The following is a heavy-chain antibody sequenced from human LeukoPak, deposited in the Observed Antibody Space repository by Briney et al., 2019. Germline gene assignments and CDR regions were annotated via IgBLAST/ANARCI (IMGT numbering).Heavy chain of an antibody. Sequence: GGSLRLSCAASGFTFSSYGMHWVRQAPGKGLEWVALIWYDGSNKYYADSVRGRFTISRDNSKNTLYLQMKSLRVEDTAVYYCARAGVGAIYYFDYWGQGTLVTVSS. D-gene: IGHD1-26*01. CDR3: ARAGVGAIYYFDY. CDR2: IWYDGSNK. CDR1: GFTFSSYG. V-gene: IGHV3-33*01. J-gene: IGHJ4*02.